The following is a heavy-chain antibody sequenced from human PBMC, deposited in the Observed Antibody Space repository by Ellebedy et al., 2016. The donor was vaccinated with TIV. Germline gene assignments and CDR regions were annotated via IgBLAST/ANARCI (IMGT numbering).Heavy chain of an antibody. D-gene: IGHD2/OR15-2a*01. V-gene: IGHV1-18*04. CDR2: ISAYNGDT. J-gene: IGHJ5*02. CDR1: GYIFTNYG. Sequence: ASVKVSCKASGYIFTNYGITWVRQAPGQGLEWMGWISAYNGDTNYAQKFQGRVTMTTDTFTNTAYMELRSLRSDDTAVYYCARGFYERFDPWGQGTLVTVSS. CDR3: ARGFYERFDP.